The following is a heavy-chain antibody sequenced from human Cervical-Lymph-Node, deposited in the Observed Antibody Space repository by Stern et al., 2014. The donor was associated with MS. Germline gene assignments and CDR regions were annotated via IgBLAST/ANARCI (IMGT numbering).Heavy chain of an antibody. V-gene: IGHV3-30*15. Sequence: QVQLVQSGGGVVQPGGSLRLSCAASGFTFSKYAMHWVRQAPGRGLDWVAVTSSDGSSHYYSDAVKGRFTISRDNFQNTFSLHMSSLRADDTAVYYCVSDPTLVPAITTPEYKYGMDVWGQGTTVTVSS. CDR2: TSSDGSSH. D-gene: IGHD2-2*01. CDR1: GFTFSKYA. J-gene: IGHJ6*02. CDR3: VSDPTLVPAITTPEYKYGMDV.